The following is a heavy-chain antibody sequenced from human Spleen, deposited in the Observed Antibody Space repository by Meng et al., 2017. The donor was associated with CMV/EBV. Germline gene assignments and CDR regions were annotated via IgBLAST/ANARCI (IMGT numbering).Heavy chain of an antibody. CDR3: ARRSMMTTRGYWFDP. J-gene: IGHJ5*02. V-gene: IGHV5-51*01. Sequence: GESLKISCEGSGYSFSNYWIDWVRQMPGKGLEWMGSIYPGDSDTRYSPSFQGQVTISADKSIRTAYLQWSSLTASDTATYYCARRSMMTTRGYWFDPWGQGTLVTVSS. CDR1: GYSFSNYW. D-gene: IGHD4-17*01. CDR2: IYPGDSDT.